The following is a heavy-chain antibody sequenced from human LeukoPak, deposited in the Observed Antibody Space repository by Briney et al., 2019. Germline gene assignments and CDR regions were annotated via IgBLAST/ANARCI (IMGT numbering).Heavy chain of an antibody. V-gene: IGHV3-30*02. CDR2: IRYDGSNK. CDR3: AKDKVEGYNWNSLGWFDP. J-gene: IGHJ5*02. Sequence: GRSLRLSCAASGFTFSSYGMHWVRQAPGKGLEWVAVIRYDGSNKYYADSVKGRFTISRDNSKNTLYLQMNSLRAEDTAVYYCAKDKVEGYNWNSLGWFDPWGQGTLVTVSS. D-gene: IGHD1-1*01. CDR1: GFTFSSYG.